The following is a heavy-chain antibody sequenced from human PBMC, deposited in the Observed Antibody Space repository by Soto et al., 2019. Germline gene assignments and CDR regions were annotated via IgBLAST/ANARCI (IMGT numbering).Heavy chain of an antibody. CDR2: ISAYNGNT. CDR1: GYTFTSYG. CDR3: ASSLLVGYGLEGESD. V-gene: IGHV1-18*01. Sequence: QVQLVQSGAEVKKPGASVKVSCKASGYTFTSYGISWVRQAPGQGLEGMGWISAYNGNTNYAQKLQGRVTMTTDTSPSTAYMELRSLRSDDTAVYYCASSLLVGYGLEGESDWGQGTLVTVAS. J-gene: IGHJ4*02. D-gene: IGHD5-18*01.